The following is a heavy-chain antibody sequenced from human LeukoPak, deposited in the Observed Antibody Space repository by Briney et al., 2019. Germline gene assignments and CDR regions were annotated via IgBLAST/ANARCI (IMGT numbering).Heavy chain of an antibody. Sequence: ASVKVSCKASGYTFTSYAMHWVRQAPGQRLEWMGWINAGNGSTKYSQKFQGRVTITRDTSASTAYMELSSLRSEDAAVYYCARESEAGSGSYPFDPWGQGTLVTVSS. CDR1: GYTFTSYA. V-gene: IGHV1-3*01. J-gene: IGHJ5*02. CDR3: ARESEAGSGSYPFDP. CDR2: INAGNGST. D-gene: IGHD3-10*01.